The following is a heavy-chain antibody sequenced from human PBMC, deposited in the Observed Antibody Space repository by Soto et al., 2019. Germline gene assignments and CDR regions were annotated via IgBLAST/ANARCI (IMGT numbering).Heavy chain of an antibody. CDR3: ARSFSSSCSGPFDY. CDR2: MIPIFGTA. CDR1: GGTFRSYA. Sequence: ASVKVSCKASGGTFRSYASSWVRQAPGQGREWMGGMIPIFGTANYAQKFQGRVTITADESTSTAYMELSSLRSEDTAVYSCARSFSSSCSGPFDYWGQGTLVTVSS. D-gene: IGHD6-13*01. V-gene: IGHV1-69*13. J-gene: IGHJ4*02.